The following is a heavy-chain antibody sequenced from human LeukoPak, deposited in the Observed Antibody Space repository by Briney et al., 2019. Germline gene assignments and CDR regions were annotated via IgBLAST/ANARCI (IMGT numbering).Heavy chain of an antibody. CDR1: GFTFSSYW. V-gene: IGHV3-7*01. D-gene: IGHD2-2*01. J-gene: IGHJ5*02. CDR2: IKQDGSEK. CDR3: ARDDCSSISCYHNWFDP. Sequence: GGSLRLSCAASGFTFSSYWMSWVRQAPGKGLEWVANIKQDGSEKYYVDSVKGRFTISRDNAKNSLYLQMNSLRAEGTAVYYCARDDCSSISCYHNWFDPWGQGTLVTVSS.